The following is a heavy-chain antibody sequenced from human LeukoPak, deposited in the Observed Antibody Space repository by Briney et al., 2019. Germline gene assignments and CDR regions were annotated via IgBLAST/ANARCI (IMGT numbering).Heavy chain of an antibody. Sequence: GGSLRLSCTPSGFTFATYSMSWVRQAPGRGLEWVASIFGSASKIYHADSVKGRFTVSRDNSKNTLYLQMNGLRVEDTALYYCVKDRVPDSGWSFDVWGRGTMVTVSA. V-gene: IGHV3-23*01. J-gene: IGHJ3*01. CDR1: GFTFATYS. D-gene: IGHD6-19*01. CDR3: VKDRVPDSGWSFDV. CDR2: IFGSASKI.